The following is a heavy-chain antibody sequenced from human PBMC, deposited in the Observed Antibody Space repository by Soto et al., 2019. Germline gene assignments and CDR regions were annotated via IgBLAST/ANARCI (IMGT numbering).Heavy chain of an antibody. CDR3: EGHGGGRVAMSGVNGMYV. CDR2: IDPIDSYT. Sequence: RESLKISCKASVSSFTSRWITWLLQIPGEGLEWMGSIDPIDSYTSYNPSFQGHVTISVDKSINTVYLRWSSLKASDSAKYYCEGHGGGRVAMSGVNGMYVWGQGTRVTVSS. CDR1: VSSFTSRW. D-gene: IGHD2-15*01. J-gene: IGHJ6*02. V-gene: IGHV5-10-1*01.